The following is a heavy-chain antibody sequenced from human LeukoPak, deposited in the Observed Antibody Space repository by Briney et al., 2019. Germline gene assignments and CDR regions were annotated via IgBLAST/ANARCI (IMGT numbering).Heavy chain of an antibody. Sequence: GGSLRLSCAASGFTFSDYYMSWIRQAPGKGLEWVSYISSSSSYTNYADSVKGRFTISRDNAKNSLYLQMNSLRDEDTAVYYCARADYYGSGRHYFDYWGQGTLVTVSS. CDR3: ARADYYGSGRHYFDY. D-gene: IGHD3-10*01. J-gene: IGHJ4*02. CDR1: GFTFSDYY. V-gene: IGHV3-11*06. CDR2: ISSSSSYT.